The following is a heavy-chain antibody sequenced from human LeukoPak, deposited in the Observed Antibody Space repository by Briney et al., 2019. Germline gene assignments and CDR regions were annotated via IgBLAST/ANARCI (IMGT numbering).Heavy chain of an antibody. V-gene: IGHV4-39*07. J-gene: IGHJ4*02. CDR1: GGSISTSNYY. CDR2: IFYSGST. CDR3: ARVIAVAGRNYFDY. D-gene: IGHD6-19*01. Sequence: SETLSLTCTVSGGSISTSNYYWGWIRQPPGKGLEWIGNIFYSGSTYYNPSLKSRVTISVDTSKNQFSLKLSSVTAADTAVYYCARVIAVAGRNYFDYWGQGTLVTVSS.